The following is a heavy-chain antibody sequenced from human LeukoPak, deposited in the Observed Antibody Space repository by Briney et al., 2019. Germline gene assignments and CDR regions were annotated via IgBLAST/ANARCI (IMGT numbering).Heavy chain of an antibody. J-gene: IGHJ4*02. V-gene: IGHV3-7*01. Sequence: GGSLRLSCAASGFVFTTYYMGWVRQAPGKGLEWVANTNQDGTEKYYVDSVKGRFTISRDNAKNSLYLQMNSLRAEDTAVYYCARAGVYDYVWGSYRSVLDYWGQGTLVTVSS. CDR3: ARAGVYDYVWGSYRSVLDY. D-gene: IGHD3-16*02. CDR1: GFVFTTYY. CDR2: TNQDGTEK.